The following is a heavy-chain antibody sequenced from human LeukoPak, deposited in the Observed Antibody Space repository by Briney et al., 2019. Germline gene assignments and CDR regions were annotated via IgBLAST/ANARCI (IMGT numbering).Heavy chain of an antibody. D-gene: IGHD3-10*01. CDR3: ARAQYASGSLFDY. CDR1: GGSISTHY. CDR2: IYYTGST. J-gene: IGHJ4*02. V-gene: IGHV4-59*11. Sequence: KSSETLSLTCTVSGGSISTHYWSWIRQPPGKGLEWIGYIYYTGSTNYNPSLKSRVTMAIDTSKNQFSLELTFVSAADTAVYYCARAQYASGSLFDYWGQGTLATVSS.